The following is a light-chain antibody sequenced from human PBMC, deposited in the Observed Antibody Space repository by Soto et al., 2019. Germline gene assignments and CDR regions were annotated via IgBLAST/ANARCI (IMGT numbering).Light chain of an antibody. J-gene: IGKJ2*01. CDR3: QQYNGWPLT. Sequence: IVMTQSPATLSVSPGERTTLSCRASQSVSSNLAWYQQKPGQAPRLLIYGASTRATGIPARFSGSGSGTEVTLTIRSLASEDFAVDYCQQYNGWPLTFGQGTKLEIK. V-gene: IGKV3-15*01. CDR2: GAS. CDR1: QSVSSN.